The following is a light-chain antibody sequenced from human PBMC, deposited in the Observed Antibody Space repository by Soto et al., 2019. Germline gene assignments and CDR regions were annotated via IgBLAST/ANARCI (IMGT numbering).Light chain of an antibody. V-gene: IGLV7-46*01. J-gene: IGLJ2*01. CDR1: TGSVTSSHF. CDR3: LLAYSGARI. Sequence: QAVVTQEPSLTVSQGGTVTLTCGSSTGSVTSSHFPYWIQQKPGQAPRTMICNTSNKQSWTPARFSGSLLGGKAALTLSGAQPEDEAEYYCLLAYSGARIFGGGTKLTVL. CDR2: NTS.